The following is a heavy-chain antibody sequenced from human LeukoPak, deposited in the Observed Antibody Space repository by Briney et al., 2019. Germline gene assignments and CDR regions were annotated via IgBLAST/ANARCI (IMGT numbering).Heavy chain of an antibody. J-gene: IGHJ5*02. CDR1: GYIFTSYW. D-gene: IGHD6-13*01. V-gene: IGHV5-51*01. CDR2: IYPGDSNT. Sequence: GESLKISCKSSGYIFTSYWIVWVRQMPEKGLEWMGIIYPGDSNTRYSPSFQGQVTISADKSISTAYLQWSSLKASDTAMYYCARLVSSTWLNWFDPWGQGTLVTVSS. CDR3: ARLVSSTWLNWFDP.